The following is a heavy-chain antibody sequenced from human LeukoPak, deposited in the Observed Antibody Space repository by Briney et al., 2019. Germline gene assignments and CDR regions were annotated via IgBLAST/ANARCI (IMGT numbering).Heavy chain of an antibody. V-gene: IGHV4-59*01. CDR2: IYYSGST. Sequence: PSETLSLTCTVSGGSISSYYWSWLRQPPGKGLEWLGYIYYSGSTNYNPSLKSRVTISVDTSKNQFSLKLSSVTAADTAVYYCARATPAPDSGYGFRWFDPWGQGTLVTVSS. CDR3: ARATPAPDSGYGFRWFDP. CDR1: GGSISSYY. D-gene: IGHD5-12*01. J-gene: IGHJ5*02.